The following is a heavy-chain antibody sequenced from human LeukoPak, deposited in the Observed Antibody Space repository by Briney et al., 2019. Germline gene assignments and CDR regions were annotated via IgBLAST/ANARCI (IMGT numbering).Heavy chain of an antibody. CDR1: GFTVSSNY. J-gene: IGHJ4*02. D-gene: IGHD3-22*01. CDR3: ARGRTYHYGSSGPPLPYYFDY. V-gene: IGHV3-53*01. CDR2: IYSGGST. Sequence: GGSLRLSCAASGFTVSSNYMSWVRQAPGKGLEWVSVIYSGGSTSYADSVKGRFTISRDNSMNTLYLQMNSLRAEDTAVYYCARGRTYHYGSSGPPLPYYFDYWGQGTLVTVSS.